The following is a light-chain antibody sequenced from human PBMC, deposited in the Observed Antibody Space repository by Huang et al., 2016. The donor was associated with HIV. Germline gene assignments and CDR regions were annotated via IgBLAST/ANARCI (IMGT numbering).Light chain of an antibody. CDR2: DAS. CDR3: QQYVSFPIT. Sequence: DIQMTQSPSSLSASVGDRVTITCQASQDITNYLNWYQHKPGKAPKLLIYDASNLETGVPLRFSGSGSGTDFTFTISSLQAEDVATYYCQQYVSFPITFGQGTRLEI. CDR1: QDITNY. V-gene: IGKV1-33*01. J-gene: IGKJ5*01.